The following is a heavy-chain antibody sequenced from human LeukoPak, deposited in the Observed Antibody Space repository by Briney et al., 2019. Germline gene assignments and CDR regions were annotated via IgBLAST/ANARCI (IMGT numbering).Heavy chain of an antibody. Sequence: SETLSLTCVVSGYSISSGYYWGWIRPPPGKGLEWIGSIDHSGRTYYSPSLKSRVTISVDTSKNQFSLKLSSVNAADTAVYYCARVPHGETSFAVAFYGVDPWGQGTLVTVSS. D-gene: IGHD3-16*01. CDR1: GYSISSGYY. V-gene: IGHV4-38-2*01. CDR2: IDHSGRT. J-gene: IGHJ5*02. CDR3: ARVPHGETSFAVAFYGVDP.